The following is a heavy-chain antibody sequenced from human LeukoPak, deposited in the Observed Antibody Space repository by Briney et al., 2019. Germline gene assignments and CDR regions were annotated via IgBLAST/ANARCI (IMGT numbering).Heavy chain of an antibody. CDR2: ISSSGSTI. CDR1: GFTFSSYE. D-gene: IGHD2-2*01. J-gene: IGHJ4*02. V-gene: IGHV3-48*03. Sequence: HPGGSLRLSCAASGFTFSSYEMNWVRQAPGKGLEWVSYISSSGSTIYYADSVKGRFTISRDNAKNSLYLQMNSLRAEDTAVYYCAHGTMYQLDYWGQGTLVTVSS. CDR3: AHGTMYQLDY.